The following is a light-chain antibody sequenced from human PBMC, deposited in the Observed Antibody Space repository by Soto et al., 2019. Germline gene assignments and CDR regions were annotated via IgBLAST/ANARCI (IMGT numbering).Light chain of an antibody. CDR2: KAS. V-gene: IGKV1-5*03. J-gene: IGKJ1*01. CDR3: QQYNSYTET. Sequence: DIQMTQSPSTMCASVGDRFTITCRASQSISSWLAWYQQKPGKAPKLLIYKASSLESGVPYRFSGSGSGTEFTLTSSSLQPDDVATYYCQQYNSYTETFGQGTKLDIK. CDR1: QSISSW.